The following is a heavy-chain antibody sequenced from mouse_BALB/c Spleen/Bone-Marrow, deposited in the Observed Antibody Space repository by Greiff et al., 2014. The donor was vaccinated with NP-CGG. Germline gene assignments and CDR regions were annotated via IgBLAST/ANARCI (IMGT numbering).Heavy chain of an antibody. CDR1: GYAFTDYN. J-gene: IGHJ3*01. D-gene: IGHD2-3*01. Sequence: EVQLQQSGPELVKPGASVKISCKASGYAFTDYNMHWVKQSHGKSLEWIGYIYPYNGGTVYKQKFKSKATLTVDNSSSTANMELRSMTSKSSTAYYCARGAADGYYIGLAYWGQGTLLTVSA. V-gene: IGHV1S29*02. CDR2: IYPYNGGT. CDR3: ARGAADGYYIGLAY.